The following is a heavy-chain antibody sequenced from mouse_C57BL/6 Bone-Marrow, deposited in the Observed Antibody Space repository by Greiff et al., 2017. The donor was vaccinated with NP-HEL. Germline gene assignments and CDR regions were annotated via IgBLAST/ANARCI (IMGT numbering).Heavy chain of an antibody. CDR2: IYPGNSDT. J-gene: IGHJ2*01. CDR1: GYTFTSYW. CDR3: TGEEGYYGPYYFDY. D-gene: IGHD1-1*01. V-gene: IGHV1-5*01. Sequence: VQLQQSGTVLARPGASVKMSCKTSGYTFTSYWMHWVKQRPGQGLEWIGAIYPGNSDTSYNQKFKGKAKLTAVTSASTAYMELSSLTNEDSAVYYCTGEEGYYGPYYFDYWGQGTTLTVSS.